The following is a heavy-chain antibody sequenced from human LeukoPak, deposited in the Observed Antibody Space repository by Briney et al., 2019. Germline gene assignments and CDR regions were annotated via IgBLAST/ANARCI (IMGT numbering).Heavy chain of an antibody. CDR1: GFTFSSYW. J-gene: IGHJ4*02. Sequence: GGSLRLSCAVSGFTFSSYWMSWVRQAPGKGLEWVSTIHDRNYYADSVKGRFTISRDNPRSTLYLQMDNLRAEDTAIYYCAKDQPTDGYNAIWGRGTLVTVSS. D-gene: IGHD5-24*01. CDR3: AKDQPTDGYNAI. V-gene: IGHV3-23*01. CDR2: IHDRN.